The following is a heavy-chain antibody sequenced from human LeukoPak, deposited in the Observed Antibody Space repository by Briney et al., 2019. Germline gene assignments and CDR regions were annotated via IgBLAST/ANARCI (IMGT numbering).Heavy chain of an antibody. CDR3: ARVKDIGRYYYDSSGYSYYFDY. Sequence: TSETLSLTCTVSGYSISSGYYWSWIRQPPGKGLEWIGEINHSGSTNYNPSLKSRVTVSVDTSKNQFSLKLSSVTAADTAVYYCARVKDIGRYYYDSSGYSYYFDYWGQGTLVTVSS. J-gene: IGHJ4*02. V-gene: IGHV4-38-2*02. CDR1: GYSISSGYY. CDR2: INHSGST. D-gene: IGHD3-22*01.